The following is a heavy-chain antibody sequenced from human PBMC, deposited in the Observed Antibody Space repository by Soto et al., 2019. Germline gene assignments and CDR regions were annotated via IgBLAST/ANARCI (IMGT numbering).Heavy chain of an antibody. D-gene: IGHD2-15*01. J-gene: IGHJ5*02. Sequence: PSETLSLTCTVSGGSISSYYWSWIRQPPGKGLEWIGYIYYSGSTNYNPSLKSRVTISVDTSKNQFSLKLSSVTAADTAVYYCARDLRTVVAATTNGWFDLWGQGTLVTVSS. CDR2: IYYSGST. CDR1: GGSISSYY. V-gene: IGHV4-59*01. CDR3: ARDLRTVVAATTNGWFDL.